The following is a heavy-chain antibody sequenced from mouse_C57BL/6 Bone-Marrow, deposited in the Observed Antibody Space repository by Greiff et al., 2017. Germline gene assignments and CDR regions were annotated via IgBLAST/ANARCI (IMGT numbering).Heavy chain of an antibody. J-gene: IGHJ4*01. CDR3: ARSGYGSSYGAMDY. CDR2: IHPNSGST. V-gene: IGHV1-64*01. D-gene: IGHD1-1*01. Sequence: VQLQQPGAELVKPGASVKLSCKASGYTFTSYWMHWVKQRPGQGLEWIGMIHPNSGSTNYNEKFKSKATLTVDKSSSTAYMQLSSLTSEDSAVXFCARSGYGSSYGAMDYWGQGTSVTVSS. CDR1: GYTFTSYW.